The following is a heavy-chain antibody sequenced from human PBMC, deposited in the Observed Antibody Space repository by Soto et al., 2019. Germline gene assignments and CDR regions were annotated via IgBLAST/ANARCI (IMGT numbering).Heavy chain of an antibody. CDR1: GYSFTSYW. V-gene: IGHV5-10-1*01. J-gene: IGHJ6*02. D-gene: IGHD5-18*01. CDR3: ARPGAMVSPAGMDV. CDR2: IDPSDSYT. Sequence: GESLKIPCKGSGYSFTSYWISWVRQMPGKGLEWMGRIDPSDSYTNYSPSFQGHVTISADKSISTAYLQWSSLKASDTAMYYCARPGAMVSPAGMDVWGQGTTVTVSS.